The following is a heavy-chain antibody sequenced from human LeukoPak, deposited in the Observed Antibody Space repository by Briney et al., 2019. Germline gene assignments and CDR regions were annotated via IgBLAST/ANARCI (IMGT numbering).Heavy chain of an antibody. D-gene: IGHD6-19*01. Sequence: GGSLRLSCAASGFTFINYAMGWVRQAPGKGLEWVSTLSGSGGSTYYADSVKGRFTISRDTSKNTLYLQMNSLRAEDTAVYYCAKDLRGRIAVSVTRNWFDPWGQGTLVTVSS. CDR3: AKDLRGRIAVSVTRNWFDP. J-gene: IGHJ5*02. V-gene: IGHV3-23*01. CDR2: LSGSGGST. CDR1: GFTFINYA.